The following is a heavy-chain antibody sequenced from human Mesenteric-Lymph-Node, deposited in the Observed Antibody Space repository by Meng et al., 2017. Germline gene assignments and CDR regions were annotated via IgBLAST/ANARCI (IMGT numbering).Heavy chain of an antibody. D-gene: IGHD3-10*01. J-gene: IGHJ4*02. CDR3: ASYYGSGRYFEY. CDR1: GGSISSGGYY. Sequence: SCTVSGGSISSGGYYWSWIRQHPGKGLEWIGYIYYSGSTYYNPSLKSRVTISVDTSKNQFSLNLSSVTAADTAVYYCASYYGSGRYFEYWGQGTLVTVSS. CDR2: IYYSGST. V-gene: IGHV4-31*02.